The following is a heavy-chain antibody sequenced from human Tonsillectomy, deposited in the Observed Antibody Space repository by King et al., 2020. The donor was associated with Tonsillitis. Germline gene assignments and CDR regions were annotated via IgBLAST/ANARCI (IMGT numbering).Heavy chain of an antibody. CDR2: ISGNGGRT. CDR1: GFTFSSDA. J-gene: IGHJ5*02. CDR3: AKSSAEMTTVTRGWFDP. D-gene: IGHD4-17*01. Sequence: VQLVESGGGLVQPGGSLRLSCVASGFTFSSDAMSWVRQAPGKGLEWVSVISGNGGRTDYADSVKGRFTFSRDMSKNKLLLQMNSLRVEDTAVYYCAKSSAEMTTVTRGWFDPWGQGTLVTVSS. V-gene: IGHV3-23*04.